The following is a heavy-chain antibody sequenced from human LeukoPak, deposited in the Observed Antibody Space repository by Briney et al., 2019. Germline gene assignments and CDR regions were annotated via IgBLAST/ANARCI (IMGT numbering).Heavy chain of an antibody. CDR3: ARDPYGSGSYYLYYFDY. V-gene: IGHV3-7*01. CDR2: TKQDGSEK. CDR1: GFTFSSYW. J-gene: IGHJ4*02. D-gene: IGHD3-10*01. Sequence: PGGSLRLSCAASGFTFSSYWMSLVRRAPGKGLEWVANTKQDGSEKYYVDSVKGRFTISRDNAKNSLYLQMNSLRAEDTAVYYCARDPYGSGSYYLYYFDYWGQGTLVTVSS.